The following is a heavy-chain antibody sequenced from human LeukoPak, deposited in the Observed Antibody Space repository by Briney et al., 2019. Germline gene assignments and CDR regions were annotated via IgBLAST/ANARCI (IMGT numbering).Heavy chain of an antibody. J-gene: IGHJ4*02. CDR3: ARVYTVAGTIDY. CDR2: ISSSSSYI. CDR1: GFTFSSYA. V-gene: IGHV3-21*01. D-gene: IGHD6-19*01. Sequence: GGSLRLSCAASGFTFSSYAMGWVRQAPGKGLEWVSSISSSSSYIYYADSVKGRFTISRDNAKNSLYLQMNSLRAEDTAVYYCARVYTVAGTIDYWGQGTLVTVSS.